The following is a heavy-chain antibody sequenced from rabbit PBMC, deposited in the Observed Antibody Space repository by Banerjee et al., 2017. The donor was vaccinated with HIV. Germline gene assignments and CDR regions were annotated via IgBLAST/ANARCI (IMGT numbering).Heavy chain of an antibody. CDR2: IYAGSSGST. V-gene: IGHV1S40*01. CDR3: ARGAGYAGYGDAYNL. CDR1: GFDLSSYYY. D-gene: IGHD7-1*01. J-gene: IGHJ4*01. Sequence: QSLEESGGDLVKPGASLTLTCKVSGFDLSSYYYMCWVRQAPGKGLEWIACIYAGSSGSTCYATWAKGRFTISKTSSTTVTLQMTSLTVADTGAYFCARGAGYAGYGDAYNLWGQGTLVTV.